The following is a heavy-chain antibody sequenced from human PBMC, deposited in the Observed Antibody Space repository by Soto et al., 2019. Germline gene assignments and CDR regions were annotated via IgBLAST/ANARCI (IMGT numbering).Heavy chain of an antibody. V-gene: IGHV1-18*01. D-gene: IGHD3-16*01. J-gene: IGHJ4*02. CDR1: GYTFTSYG. CDR3: ARLQGETIPQYYFDY. CDR2: ISAYNGNT. Sequence: QVQLVQSGAAVQKPEASVKVSCKASGYTFTSYGISWVRQAPGLGLEWMGWISAYNGNTNYAQKLQGRVTMTTDTSTSTAYMELRSLRSDDTAVYYCARLQGETIPQYYFDYWGQGTLVTVSS.